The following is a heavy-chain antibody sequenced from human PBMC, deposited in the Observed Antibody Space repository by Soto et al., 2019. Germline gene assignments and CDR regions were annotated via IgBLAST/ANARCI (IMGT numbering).Heavy chain of an antibody. CDR1: GGSISSGGYY. V-gene: IGHV4-61*08. J-gene: IGHJ4*02. Sequence: PSETLSLTCTVSGGSISSGGYYWSWIRQHPGKGLEWIGTIYYTGITNYNPSLKSRVTISIDTSKNQFSLKLTSVTAADTAVYYCARDKITGLFDYWGQGTLVTVSS. D-gene: IGHD2-8*02. CDR2: IYYTGIT. CDR3: ARDKITGLFDY.